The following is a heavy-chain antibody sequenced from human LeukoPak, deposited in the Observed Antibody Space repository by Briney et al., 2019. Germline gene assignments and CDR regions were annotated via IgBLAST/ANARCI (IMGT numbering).Heavy chain of an antibody. J-gene: IGHJ4*02. Sequence: GGSLRLSCVASGFTFSSYWMHWVRQAPGKGLVWVSRINSDGSSTSYADSVKGRFTISRDNAKNTLYLQMNSLRAEDTAAYYCAIGMPAAMVWGQGTLVTVSS. CDR1: GFTFSSYW. V-gene: IGHV3-74*01. CDR3: AIGMPAAMV. CDR2: INSDGSST. D-gene: IGHD2-2*01.